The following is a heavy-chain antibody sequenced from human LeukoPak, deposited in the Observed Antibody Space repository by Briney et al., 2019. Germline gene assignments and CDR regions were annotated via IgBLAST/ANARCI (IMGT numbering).Heavy chain of an antibody. CDR1: GFTFSSYE. J-gene: IGHJ6*03. D-gene: IGHD1-26*01. Sequence: GGSLRLSCAASGFTFSSYEMNWVRQAPGKGLEWVSYISSSGSTIYYADSVEGRFTISRDNAKNSLYLQMNSLRAEDTAVYYCARDPRVGPTTYYYYYYMDVWGKGTTVTISS. CDR2: ISSSGSTI. V-gene: IGHV3-48*03. CDR3: ARDPRVGPTTYYYYYYMDV.